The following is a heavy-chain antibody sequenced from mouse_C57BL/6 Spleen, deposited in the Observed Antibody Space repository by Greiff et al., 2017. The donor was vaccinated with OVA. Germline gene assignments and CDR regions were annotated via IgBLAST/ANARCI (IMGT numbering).Heavy chain of an antibody. V-gene: IGHV1-81*01. J-gene: IGHJ3*01. CDR1: GYTFTSYG. Sequence: QVQLQQSGAELARPGASVKLSCKASGYTFTSYGISWVKQSTGQGLEWIGEIYPRSGNTYYNEKFKGKATLTADKSSSTAYMELRSLTSEDSAVYFCARWDYYGSSYVSYWGQGTLVTVSA. CDR3: ARWDYYGSSYVSY. CDR2: IYPRSGNT. D-gene: IGHD1-1*01.